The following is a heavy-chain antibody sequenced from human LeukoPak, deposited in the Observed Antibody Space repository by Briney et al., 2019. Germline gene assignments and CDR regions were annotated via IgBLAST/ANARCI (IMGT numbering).Heavy chain of an antibody. CDR1: SFTFSRYG. Sequence: GGSLRLSCAASSFTFSRYGMAWVRQAPGKGLEWVSAISPTGASTYYADSVKGRFTISRDNSKNTLSLEMNSLRAEDTAVYYCAKMQGYFDYWGQGTLVPVSS. CDR3: AKMQGYFDY. V-gene: IGHV3-23*01. J-gene: IGHJ4*02. CDR2: ISPTGAST.